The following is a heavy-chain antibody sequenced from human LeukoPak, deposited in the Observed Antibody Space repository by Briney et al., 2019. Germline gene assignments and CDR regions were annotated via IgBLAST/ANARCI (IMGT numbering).Heavy chain of an antibody. J-gene: IGHJ5*02. V-gene: IGHV3-73*01. D-gene: IGHD1-26*01. CDR2: IDRPAKSYAT. CDR3: TRDRGTYNWLDP. Sequence: GGSLKLSCAASGFTLSDSAIHWVRQASGKGLEWVGLIDRPAKSYATAYGASVGGRFTISRDDSKNTAYLQMDSLKTEDTALYYCTRDRGTYNWLDPWGQGTLVTVSA. CDR1: GFTLSDSA.